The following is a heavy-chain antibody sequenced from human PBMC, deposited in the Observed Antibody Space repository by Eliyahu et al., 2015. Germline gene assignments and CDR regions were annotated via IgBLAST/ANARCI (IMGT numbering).Heavy chain of an antibody. Sequence: QVQLVESGGGVVQPGRSLRLSCXASGFTFSSYAMHWVRQAPGKGLEWVAVIGFDGETKFYGESVKGRFTISRENSKDTLYLQMNSLRGDDTALYYCVKDHSSGHYYDSWGQGTLVTVSS. J-gene: IGHJ4*02. D-gene: IGHD3-22*01. CDR1: GFTFSSYA. CDR3: VKDHSSGHYYDS. CDR2: IGFDGETK. V-gene: IGHV3-30*18.